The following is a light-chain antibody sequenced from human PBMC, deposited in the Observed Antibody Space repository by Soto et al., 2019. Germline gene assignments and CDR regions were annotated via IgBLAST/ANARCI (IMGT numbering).Light chain of an antibody. J-gene: IGKJ2*01. CDR3: QQYSGPGMYT. V-gene: IGKV3-20*01. CDR1: QSVSSTY. Sequence: EIVLTQSPGTLSLSPGEGATLSCRASQSVSSTYLAWYQQKPGQAPRLLIYSASNRASGIPDRFSGSGSGTDFTLTINRLEPEDFAEYYCQQYSGPGMYTFGQGTKLEIK. CDR2: SAS.